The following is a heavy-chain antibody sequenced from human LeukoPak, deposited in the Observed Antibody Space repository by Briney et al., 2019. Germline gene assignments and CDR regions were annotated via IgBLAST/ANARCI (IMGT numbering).Heavy chain of an antibody. CDR2: INHDGSDT. D-gene: IGHD3-10*01. CDR3: ARRGPRGYYYYYMDV. Sequence: GGSLRLSCAASGFTFKLYWMHWVRQVPGRGPVWVSRINHDGSDTISADSVRGRFTISRDDAKNTLYLQMNNLRAEDTAVYYCARRGPRGYYYYYMDVWGKGTTVTVSS. CDR1: GFTFKLYW. V-gene: IGHV3-74*01. J-gene: IGHJ6*03.